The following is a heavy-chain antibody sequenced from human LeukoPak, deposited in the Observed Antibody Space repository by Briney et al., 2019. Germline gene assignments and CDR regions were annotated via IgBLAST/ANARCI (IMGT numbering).Heavy chain of an antibody. J-gene: IGHJ4*02. CDR3: ARDGPRSGYDLGHFDN. V-gene: IGHV4-39*07. Sequence: NASETLSLTCTVSGDSISSSSYYWGWIRQSPGKGLEWIGSMYYSGNTYYNPSLKGRVTMSVDTSKNQSSLKLSSVTAADTAVYYCARDGPRSGYDLGHFDNLGQGTLVTASS. D-gene: IGHD5-12*01. CDR2: MYYSGNT. CDR1: GDSISSSSYY.